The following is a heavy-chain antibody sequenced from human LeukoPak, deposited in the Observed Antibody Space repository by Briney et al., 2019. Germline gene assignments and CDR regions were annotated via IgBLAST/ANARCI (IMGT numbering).Heavy chain of an antibody. CDR1: GFTFSSYA. Sequence: PGGSLRLSCTASGFTFSSYAMSWVRQAPEKGLEWVSTISGSGGGTYYADSVKGRFTISRDDSKNTLYLQMNSLRAEDTAVYYCAKDLGRYRNHSFDYWGQGSPVTVSS. V-gene: IGHV3-23*01. J-gene: IGHJ4*02. CDR3: AKDLGRYRNHSFDY. CDR2: ISGSGGGT. D-gene: IGHD1-26*01.